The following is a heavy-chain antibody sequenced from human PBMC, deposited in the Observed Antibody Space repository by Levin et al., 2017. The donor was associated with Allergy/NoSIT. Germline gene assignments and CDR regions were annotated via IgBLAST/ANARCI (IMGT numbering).Heavy chain of an antibody. CDR1: GYTFTNYW. CDR3: ARRGKLSQAAHWFDP. J-gene: IGHJ5*02. Sequence: PGESLKISCKGSGYTFTNYWIGWVRQMPGKGLEWMGIIWPDDSDTRYSPSFQGQVTISVDKSISTAYLQWSSLKASDTAMYYCARRGKLSQAAHWFDPWGQGTQVTVSS. D-gene: IGHD6-25*01. CDR2: IWPDDSDT. V-gene: IGHV5-51*01.